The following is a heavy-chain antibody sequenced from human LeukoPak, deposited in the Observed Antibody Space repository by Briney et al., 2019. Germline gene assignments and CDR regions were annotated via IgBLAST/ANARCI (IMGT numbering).Heavy chain of an antibody. CDR3: ARAGRVRGFRSGYFDY. CDR2: IYTSGST. CDR1: GGSISSYY. Sequence: PSETLSLTCTVSGGSISSYYWSWIRQPAGKGLEWIGRIYTSGSTNYNPSLKSRVTMSVDTSKNRFSLKLSSVTAADTAVYYCARAGRVRGFRSGYFDYWGQGTLVTVSS. D-gene: IGHD3-10*01. V-gene: IGHV4-4*07. J-gene: IGHJ4*02.